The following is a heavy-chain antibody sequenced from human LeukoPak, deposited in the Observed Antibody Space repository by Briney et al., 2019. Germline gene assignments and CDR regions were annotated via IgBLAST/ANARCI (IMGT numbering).Heavy chain of an antibody. D-gene: IGHD3-3*01. J-gene: IGHJ6*02. V-gene: IGHV4-34*01. Sequence: SETLSLTCAVYGGSFSGYYWSWIRQPPGKGLEWIGEINHSGSTNYNPSLKSRVTISVDTSKNQFSLKLSSVTAADTAVYYCARRNFGVVSNYYYGMDVWGQGTTVTVSS. CDR1: GGSFSGYY. CDR3: ARRNFGVVSNYYYGMDV. CDR2: INHSGST.